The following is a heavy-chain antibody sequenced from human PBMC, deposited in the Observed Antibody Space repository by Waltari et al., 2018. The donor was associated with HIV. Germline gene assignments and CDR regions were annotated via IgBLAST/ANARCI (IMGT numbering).Heavy chain of an antibody. J-gene: IGHJ4*02. D-gene: IGHD3-10*01. V-gene: IGHV3-74*01. CDR1: GFTLSGDW. CDR3: VTSAPFNY. CDR2: INSDGTTT. Sequence: EVQLVESGGGLVLPGESLRLSCVASGFTLSGDWMHWVRQVPGKRLVWFSRINSDGTTTLYADSVKGRFTISRDDAKNTLYLQMNNLRAEDTAIYYCVTSAPFNYWGQGTLVTVSS.